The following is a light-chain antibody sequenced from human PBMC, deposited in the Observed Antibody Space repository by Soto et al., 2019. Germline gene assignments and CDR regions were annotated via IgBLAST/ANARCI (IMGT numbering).Light chain of an antibody. CDR2: GAS. CDR3: QQYGSSPGT. V-gene: IGKV3-20*01. Sequence: EIVLTQSPGTLSLSPGERATLSCRASQSVSSSYLAWYQQKPGQAPRLLIYGASSRATGIPARFSGSGSGTDFTLTISRLEPEDFAGYYCQQYGSSPGTFGQGTKVEIK. J-gene: IGKJ1*01. CDR1: QSVSSSY.